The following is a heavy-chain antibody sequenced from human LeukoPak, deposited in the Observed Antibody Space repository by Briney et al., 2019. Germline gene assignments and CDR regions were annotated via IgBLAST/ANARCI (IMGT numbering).Heavy chain of an antibody. CDR1: GFTVRSNY. Sequence: GGSLRLSCAASGFTVRSNYMSWVRQGPGKGLEWVSSISTSSSHIYYADSVEGRFTISRDNAKTSLYLQMNSLRAEDTAVYYCVRSYYGMDVWGQGTTVSVSS. V-gene: IGHV3-21*01. CDR2: ISTSSSHI. CDR3: VRSYYGMDV. J-gene: IGHJ6*02.